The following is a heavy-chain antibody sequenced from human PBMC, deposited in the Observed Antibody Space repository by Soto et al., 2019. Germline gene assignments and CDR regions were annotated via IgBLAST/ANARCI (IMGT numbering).Heavy chain of an antibody. CDR3: ARARDYDSWSGYTSQYYYYGMDV. J-gene: IGHJ6*01. CDR1: GDRVSSNRAA. V-gene: IGHV6-1*01. D-gene: IGHD3-3*01. CDR2: TYYRSKWYN. Sequence: SQTLSLTCAISGDRVSSNRAAWNWIKQSPSRGLEWLGRTYYRSKWYNDYAVSVKSRMTINPDTSKSQFSLQLNSVTPEDTAVYYCARARDYDSWSGYTSQYYYYGMDVWGQGTTVTVYS.